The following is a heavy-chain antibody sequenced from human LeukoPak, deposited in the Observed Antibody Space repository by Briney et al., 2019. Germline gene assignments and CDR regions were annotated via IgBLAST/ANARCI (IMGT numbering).Heavy chain of an antibody. V-gene: IGHV1-18*01. CDR2: ISTYNGNA. J-gene: IGHJ4*02. CDR1: GYTLSSYG. CDR3: ARVVRGNPFDY. Sequence: ASVTVSCKASGYTLSSYGISWVRQAPGQGLEWMGWISTYNGNANCAQKLQGRVTMTTDTSTSTVYMELRSLRSDDTAVYYCARVVRGNPFDYWGQGTLVIVSS. D-gene: IGHD1-1*01.